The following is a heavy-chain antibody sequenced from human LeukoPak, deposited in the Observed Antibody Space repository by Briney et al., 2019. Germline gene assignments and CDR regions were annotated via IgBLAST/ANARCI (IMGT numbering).Heavy chain of an antibody. D-gene: IGHD4-17*01. CDR1: GFTFSSYG. CDR2: IRYDGSNK. Sequence: GGSLRLSCAASGFTFSSYGMHWVRQAPGKGLEWVAFIRYDGSNKYCADSVKGRFTISRDNSKNTLYLQMNSLRAEDTAVYYCAKDRYGDYYFDYWGQGTLVTVSS. V-gene: IGHV3-30*02. CDR3: AKDRYGDYYFDY. J-gene: IGHJ4*02.